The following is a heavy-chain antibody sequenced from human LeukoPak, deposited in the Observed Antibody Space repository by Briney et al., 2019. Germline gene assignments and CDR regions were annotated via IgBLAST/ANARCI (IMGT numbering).Heavy chain of an antibody. D-gene: IGHD2-15*01. J-gene: IGHJ6*03. CDR1: GFTFNSYA. Sequence: GGSLRLSCIPSGFTFNSYAMFWVRQAPGKGLEWVSLIWYDGSNKYYADSVKGRFTISRDNSKNTLLLQMNSLRAEDTAVYYCARARGWQPNYYYYYMDVWGTGTTVTVSS. CDR3: ARARGWQPNYYYYYMDV. V-gene: IGHV3-33*07. CDR2: IWYDGSNK.